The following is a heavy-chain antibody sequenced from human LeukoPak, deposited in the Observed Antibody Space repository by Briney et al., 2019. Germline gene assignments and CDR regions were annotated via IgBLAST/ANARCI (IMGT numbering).Heavy chain of an antibody. J-gene: IGHJ4*02. CDR2: ISTDGSST. V-gene: IGHV3-64D*06. CDR1: GLTLCYYA. CDR3: ARDLPDY. Sequence: GGSLRLSCSASGLTLCYYAMYWVRQAPGKGLEYISSISTDGSSTYYADSVKGRFTISRDNSKNTLYLQMSSLRAEDTAVYYCARDLPDYWGQGTLVTVSS.